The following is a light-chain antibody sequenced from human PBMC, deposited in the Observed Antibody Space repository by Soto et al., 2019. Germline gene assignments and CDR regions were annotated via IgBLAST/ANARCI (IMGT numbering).Light chain of an antibody. CDR1: QSINNR. V-gene: IGKV1-5*03. Sequence: DIPMTQSPSTLSASVGDRVTITCRASQSINNRLVWYQQKPGIAPILLIYKASSLQSGVPSRFSSSGSGTEFNFTISSLQPADFATYYCQQYNTYPWTFGHGTKVEI. CDR2: KAS. CDR3: QQYNTYPWT. J-gene: IGKJ1*01.